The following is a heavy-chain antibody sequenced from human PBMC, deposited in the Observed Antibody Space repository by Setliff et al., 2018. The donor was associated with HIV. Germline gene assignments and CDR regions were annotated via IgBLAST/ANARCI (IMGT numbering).Heavy chain of an antibody. D-gene: IGHD1-26*01. CDR3: ARGDDRWELQIRSAFDI. V-gene: IGHV4-59*01. CDR2: IYYSGNT. Sequence: KPSETLSLTCTVSGGSISSYYWSWIRQPPGKGLEWIGYIYYSGNTKYNPSLKSRVTISVDTSKNQFSLQLNSVTAADTAMYYCARGDDRWELQIRSAFDIWGQGTMVT. CDR1: GGSISSYY. J-gene: IGHJ3*02.